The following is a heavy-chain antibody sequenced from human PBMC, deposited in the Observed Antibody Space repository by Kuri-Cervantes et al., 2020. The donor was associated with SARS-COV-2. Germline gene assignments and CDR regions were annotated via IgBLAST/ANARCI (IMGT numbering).Heavy chain of an antibody. J-gene: IGHJ6*02. V-gene: IGHV4-38-2*01. CDR3: ARTLGIAVAGHYYGMDV. CDR2: IYHSGST. CDR1: GYSISSGYY. D-gene: IGHD6-19*01. Sequence: SQTLSLTCAVSGYSISSGYYWGWIRQPPGKGLEWIGSIYHSGSTFYNPSPKSRVTISVDTSKNQFSLKLSSVTAADTAVYYCARTLGIAVAGHYYGMDVWGQGTTVTVSS.